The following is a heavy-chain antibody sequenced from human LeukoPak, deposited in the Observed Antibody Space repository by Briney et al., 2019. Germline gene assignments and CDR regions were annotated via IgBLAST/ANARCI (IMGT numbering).Heavy chain of an antibody. J-gene: IGHJ6*02. CDR3: AKGTYYDFWSGYYPYYYYGMDV. D-gene: IGHD3-3*01. CDR1: GFTFSSYA. V-gene: IGHV3-23*01. Sequence: GGSLRLSCAASGFTFSSYAMSWVRQAPGKGLEWVSAISGSGGSTYYADSVKGRFTISRDNSKNTLYLQMNSLRAEDTAVYYCAKGTYYDFWSGYYPYYYYGMDVWGQGTTVTVSS. CDR2: ISGSGGST.